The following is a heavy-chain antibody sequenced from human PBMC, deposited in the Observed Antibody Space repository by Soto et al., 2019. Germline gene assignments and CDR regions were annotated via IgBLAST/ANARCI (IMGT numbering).Heavy chain of an antibody. Sequence: QVQLVQSGAEVKKPGSSVKVSCKASGGTFSSYAISWVRQAPGQGLEWMGGIIPIFGTANYAQKFQGRVTITADKSTSTAYMELSSLRSEDTAVYYCARALLVADRYYYYGMDVWGQGTTVTVSS. CDR1: GGTFSSYA. J-gene: IGHJ6*02. D-gene: IGHD2-15*01. CDR3: ARALLVADRYYYYGMDV. CDR2: IIPIFGTA. V-gene: IGHV1-69*06.